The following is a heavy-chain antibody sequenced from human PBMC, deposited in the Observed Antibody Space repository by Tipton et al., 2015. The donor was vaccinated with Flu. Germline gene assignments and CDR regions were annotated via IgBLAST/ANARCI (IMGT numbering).Heavy chain of an antibody. J-gene: IGHJ4*02. CDR1: GGSISSYY. D-gene: IGHD6-19*01. Sequence: LRLTCTVSGGSISSYYWSWIRQSPGKGLEWIGYVYDTGSTNYNPSLKSRLTISVDTSMNQFSLKLNSVSAADTAVYYCARQGWSGVFDRQLPYYFDYWGQGILVTVSS. CDR2: VYDTGST. CDR3: ARQGWSGVFDRQLPYYFDY. V-gene: IGHV4-59*01.